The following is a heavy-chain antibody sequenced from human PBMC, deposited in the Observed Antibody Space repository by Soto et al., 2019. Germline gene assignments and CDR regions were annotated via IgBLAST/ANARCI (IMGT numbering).Heavy chain of an antibody. Sequence: GASVKVSCKASGDTFSGYPINWVRQAPGEGLEWMGRIIPVFGTTNDPQRFEGRVTFTADESTNTAYMELRGLLSEDTAVYYCARDGGFGELKYWGPGTLVTVSS. CDR2: IIPVFGTT. CDR3: ARDGGFGELKY. J-gene: IGHJ4*02. D-gene: IGHD3-10*01. CDR1: GDTFSGYP. V-gene: IGHV1-69*13.